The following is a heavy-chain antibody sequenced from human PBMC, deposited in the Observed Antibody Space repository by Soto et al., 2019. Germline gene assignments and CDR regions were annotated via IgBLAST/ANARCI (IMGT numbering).Heavy chain of an antibody. D-gene: IGHD3-10*01. Sequence: QVQLQESGPGLVKPSQTLSLTCTVSGGSISSGDYYWSWIRQPPGKGLEWVGYIYYSGSTYYNPSLKSRVTIAVDTSTNQFSLKLSSVTAADTAVYYCARFSITMVRGAALYYFDYWGQGTLVTVSS. V-gene: IGHV4-30-4*01. J-gene: IGHJ4*02. CDR1: GGSISSGDYY. CDR2: IYYSGST. CDR3: ARFSITMVRGAALYYFDY.